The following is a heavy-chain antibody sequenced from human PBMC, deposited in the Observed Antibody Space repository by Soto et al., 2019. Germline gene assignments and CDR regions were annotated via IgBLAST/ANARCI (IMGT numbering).Heavy chain of an antibody. V-gene: IGHV2-70*04. D-gene: IGHD3-22*01. CDR1: GFSLSTSGMR. Sequence: SGPTLVHPTHPLTLTCTFSGFSLSTSGMRVRWIRQPPGKALEWLARIDWDDDKFYSTSLNTRLTISKDTSKNQVVLTMTNMDPVDTATYYCARAGDTYYYDSSGYYDYWGQGTLVTVSS. CDR2: IDWDDDK. CDR3: ARAGDTYYYDSSGYYDY. J-gene: IGHJ4*02.